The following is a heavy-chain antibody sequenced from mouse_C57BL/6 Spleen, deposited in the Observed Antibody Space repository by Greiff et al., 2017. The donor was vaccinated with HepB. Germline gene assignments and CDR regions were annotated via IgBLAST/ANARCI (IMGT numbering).Heavy chain of an antibody. D-gene: IGHD1-1*01. V-gene: IGHV5-4*01. CDR2: ISDGGSYT. J-gene: IGHJ2*01. CDR3: ARDTAVVPLDY. Sequence: EVQLQQSGGGLVKPGGSLKLSCAASGFTFSSYAMSWVRQTPEKSLEWVATISDGGSYTYYPDNVKGRFPISRDNAKNNLYLQMSHMKSEDTAMYYCARDTAVVPLDYWGQGTTLTVSS. CDR1: GFTFSSYA.